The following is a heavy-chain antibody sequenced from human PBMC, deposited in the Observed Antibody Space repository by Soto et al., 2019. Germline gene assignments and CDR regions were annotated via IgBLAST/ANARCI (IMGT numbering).Heavy chain of an antibody. V-gene: IGHV3-23*01. CDR2: ISGSGDST. CDR1: GFTFSSYA. D-gene: IGHD6-19*01. CDR3: AKGVPGIAVAGTGYFQH. J-gene: IGHJ1*01. Sequence: GGSLRLSCAASGFTFSSYAMSWVRQAPGKGLEWVSGISGSGDSTYYADSVKGRFAISRDNSKKTVYLQMNSLRAEDTAVYYCAKGVPGIAVAGTGYFQHWGQGTLVTVS.